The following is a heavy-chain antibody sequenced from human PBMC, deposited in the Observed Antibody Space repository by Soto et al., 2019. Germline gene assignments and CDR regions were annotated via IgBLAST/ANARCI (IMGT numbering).Heavy chain of an antibody. J-gene: IGHJ4*02. CDR2: IKSKTDGGTT. CDR3: TTNYTGRGYYFDY. CDR1: GFTFSNAW. V-gene: IGHV3-15*01. Sequence: GGSLRLSCAASGFTFSNAWMSWVRQAPGKGLEWVGRIKSKTDGGTTDYAAPVKGRFTISRDDSKNTLYLQMNSLKTEDTAVYYCTTNYTGRGYYFDYWGQGTLVTVSS. D-gene: IGHD2-2*02.